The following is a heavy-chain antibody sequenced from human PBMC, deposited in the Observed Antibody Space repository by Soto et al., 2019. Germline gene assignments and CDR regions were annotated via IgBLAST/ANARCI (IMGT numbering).Heavy chain of an antibody. Sequence: EVQLVESGGGLVQPGGSLRLSCAASGFTFSGYNMHWVRQAPGKGLEWISCIKSDSSGTWYADSVKGRFTMSRDNAKKSLYLHMHSLKDKDMSVYFSARDSTWSSDYWGQGTLVAVSS. CDR3: ARDSTWSSDY. CDR2: IKSDSSGT. J-gene: IGHJ4*02. D-gene: IGHD2-8*02. CDR1: GFTFSGYN. V-gene: IGHV3-48*02.